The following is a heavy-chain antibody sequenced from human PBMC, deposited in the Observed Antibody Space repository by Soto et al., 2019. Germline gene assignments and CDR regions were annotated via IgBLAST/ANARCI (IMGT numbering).Heavy chain of an antibody. D-gene: IGHD6-19*01. CDR1: GFTFSSYA. CDR2: ISGSGGST. J-gene: IGHJ1*01. Sequence: EVQLLESGGGLVQPGGSLRLSCAASGFTFSSYAMSWVRQAPGTGLEWVSAISGSGGSTYYADSGKGRFTITRDNSKNTLFLQMNSLRAEDTAVYYCAKKVAGSEPFQHWGQGTLVTVSS. CDR3: AKKVAGSEPFQH. V-gene: IGHV3-23*01.